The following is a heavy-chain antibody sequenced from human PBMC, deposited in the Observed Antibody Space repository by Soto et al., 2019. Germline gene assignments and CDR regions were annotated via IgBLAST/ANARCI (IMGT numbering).Heavy chain of an antibody. Sequence: GASVKVSCKASGYTLTGYYMHWVRQAPGQGLEWMGWINPNSGGTNYAQKFQGWVTMTRDTSISTAYMELSRLRSDDTAVYYCARGYGEGYYYYYGMDVWGQGTTVTVSS. CDR2: INPNSGGT. J-gene: IGHJ6*02. D-gene: IGHD4-17*01. CDR1: GYTLTGYY. V-gene: IGHV1-2*04. CDR3: ARGYGEGYYYYYGMDV.